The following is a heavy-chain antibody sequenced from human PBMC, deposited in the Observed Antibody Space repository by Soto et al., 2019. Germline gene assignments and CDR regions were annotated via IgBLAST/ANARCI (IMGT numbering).Heavy chain of an antibody. V-gene: IGHV3-23*01. CDR3: AKDVYCSGGSCYSGYYYYMDV. CDR1: GFTFSSYA. CDR2: ISGSGGST. J-gene: IGHJ6*03. D-gene: IGHD2-15*01. Sequence: GGSLRLSCAASGFTFSSYAMSWVRQAPGKGLEWVSAISGSGGSTYYADSVKGRFTISRDNSKNTLYLQMNSLRAEDTAVYYCAKDVYCSGGSCYSGYYYYMDVWGKGTTVTVSS.